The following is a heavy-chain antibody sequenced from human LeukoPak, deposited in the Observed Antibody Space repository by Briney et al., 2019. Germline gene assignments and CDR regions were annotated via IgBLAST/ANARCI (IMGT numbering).Heavy chain of an antibody. Sequence: ASVKVSCKASGGTFSSYAISWVRQAPGQGLEWMGGIIPIFGTANYAQMFQGRVTITADESTSTAYMELSSLRSEDTAVYYCASPSDFWSGYYTGVYVNYYYYGMDVWGQGTTVTVSS. CDR2: IIPIFGTA. V-gene: IGHV1-69*13. J-gene: IGHJ6*02. CDR1: GGTFSSYA. CDR3: ASPSDFWSGYYTGVYVNYYYYGMDV. D-gene: IGHD3-3*01.